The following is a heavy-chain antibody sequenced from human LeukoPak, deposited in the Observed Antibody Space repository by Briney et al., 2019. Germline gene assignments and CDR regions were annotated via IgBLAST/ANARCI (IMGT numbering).Heavy chain of an antibody. CDR3: VRRGDASSGWGDHDY. D-gene: IGHD6-19*01. Sequence: GGSLRLSCAASGFTFNRNAISWVRQAPGKGLEWVSTIGGSGDKTLYADSVRGQFTVSRENSKNMLHLQMSSLTGEDTALYYCVRRGDASSGWGDHDYWGQGALVTVSS. V-gene: IGHV3-23*01. CDR1: GFTFNRNA. CDR2: IGGSGDKT. J-gene: IGHJ4*02.